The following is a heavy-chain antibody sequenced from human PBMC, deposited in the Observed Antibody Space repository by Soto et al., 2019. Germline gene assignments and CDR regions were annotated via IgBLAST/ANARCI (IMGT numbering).Heavy chain of an antibody. D-gene: IGHD6-19*01. CDR3: ARGQVAGTINAFDS. CDR2: INHSGST. CDR1: GGSFSGYY. Sequence: SETLSLTCAVYGGSFSGYYWSWIRQPPGKGLEWIGEINHSGSTNYNPSLKSRVTISVDTSKNQFSLKLSSVTAADTAVYYCARGQVAGTINAFDSWGQGTMVTVSS. V-gene: IGHV4-34*01. J-gene: IGHJ3*02.